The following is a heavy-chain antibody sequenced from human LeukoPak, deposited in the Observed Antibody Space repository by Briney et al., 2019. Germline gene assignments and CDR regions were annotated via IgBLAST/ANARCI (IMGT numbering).Heavy chain of an antibody. V-gene: IGHV3-53*01. CDR2: IYSGGST. D-gene: IGHD3-22*01. J-gene: IGHJ3*02. CDR3: VCATYYYDSSGYSPPAFDI. Sequence: TGGSLRLSCAASGFTVSSNYMSWVRQAPGKGLEWVSVIYSGGSTYYADSVKGRFTISRDNSKNTLYLQMNSLRAEDTAVYYCVCATYYYDSSGYSPPAFDIWGQGTMVTVSS. CDR1: GFTVSSNY.